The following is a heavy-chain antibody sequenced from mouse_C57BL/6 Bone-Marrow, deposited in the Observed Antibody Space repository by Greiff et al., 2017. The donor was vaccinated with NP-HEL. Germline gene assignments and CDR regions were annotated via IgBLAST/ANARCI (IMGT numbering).Heavy chain of an antibody. CDR2: ISSGGDYI. CDR3: TRDGYYGFAY. Sequence: EVQRVESGEGLVKPGGSLKLSCAASGFTFSSYAMSWVRQTPEKRLEWVAYISSGGDYIYYADTVKGRFTISRDNARNTLYLQMSSLKSEDTAMYYCTRDGYYGFAYWGQGTLVTVSA. V-gene: IGHV5-9-1*02. CDR1: GFTFSSYA. D-gene: IGHD2-3*01. J-gene: IGHJ3*01.